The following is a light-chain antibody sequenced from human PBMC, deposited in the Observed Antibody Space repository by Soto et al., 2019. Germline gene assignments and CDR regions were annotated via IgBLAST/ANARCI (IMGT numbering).Light chain of an antibody. CDR3: CSYAGSYTFV. CDR1: SSDVGGYDY. V-gene: IGLV2-11*01. CDR2: NVN. Sequence: QSVLTLPRSVSGSPGQSVTISCTGTSSDVGGYDYVSWYQQHPGKAPKLIIHNVNKRPSGVPDRFSGSKSVNTASLTISGLQAADEADYYCCSYAGSYTFVFGSGTKVTVL. J-gene: IGLJ1*01.